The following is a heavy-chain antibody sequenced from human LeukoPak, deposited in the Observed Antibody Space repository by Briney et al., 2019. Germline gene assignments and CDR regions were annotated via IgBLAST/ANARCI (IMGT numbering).Heavy chain of an antibody. Sequence: ASVKVSCKASGYTFTGYYMHWVRQAPGQGLEWMGWINPNSGGTNYAQKFQGRVTMTRDTSPSTAYMELSRLRSDDTAVYYCSRVTRSGQCGYFDYWGQGTLVTVS. CDR2: INPNSGGT. V-gene: IGHV1-2*02. CDR3: SRVTRSGQCGYFDY. J-gene: IGHJ4*02. CDR1: GYTFTGYY. D-gene: IGHD2-21*01.